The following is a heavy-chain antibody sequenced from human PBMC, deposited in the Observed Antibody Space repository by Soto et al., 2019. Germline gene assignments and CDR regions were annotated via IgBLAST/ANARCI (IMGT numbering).Heavy chain of an antibody. D-gene: IGHD2-15*01. J-gene: IGHJ4*02. V-gene: IGHV3-74*01. CDR2: INSDGSST. Sequence: GGSLRLSCAASGFTFSSYWMHWVRQAPGKGLVWVSRINSDGSSTSYAGSVKGRFTISRDNAKNTLYLQMNSLRAEDTAVYYCVXTSLVVAAATREDYWGQGTLVTSPQ. CDR1: GFTFSSYW. CDR3: VXTSLVVAAATREDY.